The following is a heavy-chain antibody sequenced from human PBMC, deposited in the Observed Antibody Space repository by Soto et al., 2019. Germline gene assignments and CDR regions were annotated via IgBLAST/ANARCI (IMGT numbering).Heavy chain of an antibody. CDR3: ARDWGTGFYQIDD. CDR2: IYHSGST. V-gene: IGHV4-38-2*02. J-gene: IGHJ4*02. D-gene: IGHD6-19*01. Sequence: SETMSLTCAVSGYSISTGFNWAWIRQPPGKGLEWIGSIYHSGSTYYNLSLKSRVTISSDASKNQISLKLSSVTAADTALYYCARDWGTGFYQIDDWGQGTLVTVP. CDR1: GYSISTGFN.